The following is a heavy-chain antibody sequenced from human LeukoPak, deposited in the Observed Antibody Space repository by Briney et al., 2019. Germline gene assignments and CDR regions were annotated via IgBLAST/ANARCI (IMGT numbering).Heavy chain of an antibody. J-gene: IGHJ4*02. CDR1: GGSISSYY. Sequence: SETLSLTCTVSGGSISSYYWSWIRQPPGKGLEWIGYIYYSGSTNYNPSLKSRVTISVDTSKNQFSLKLSSVTAADTAVHYCARGHDSSGWYFDYWGQGTLVTVSS. CDR3: ARGHDSSGWYFDY. CDR2: IYYSGST. V-gene: IGHV4-59*01. D-gene: IGHD6-19*01.